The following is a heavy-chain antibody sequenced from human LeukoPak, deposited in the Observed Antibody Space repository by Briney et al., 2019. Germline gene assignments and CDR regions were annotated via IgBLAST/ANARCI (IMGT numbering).Heavy chain of an antibody. CDR2: IYYSGST. Sequence: SETLSLTCTVSGGSISSYYWSWIRQPPGKGLEWIGYIYYSGSTNYNPSLKSRVTISVDTSKNQFSLKLSSVTAADTAVYYCARATEYTLFDYWGQGTLVTVSS. V-gene: IGHV4-59*01. J-gene: IGHJ4*02. CDR1: GGSISSYY. D-gene: IGHD1-1*01. CDR3: ARATEYTLFDY.